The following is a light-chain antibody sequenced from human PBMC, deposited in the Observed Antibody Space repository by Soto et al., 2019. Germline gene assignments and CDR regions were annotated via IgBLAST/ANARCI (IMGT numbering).Light chain of an antibody. V-gene: IGKV3-11*01. J-gene: IGKJ3*01. CDR3: QQRTNWPEFT. Sequence: EIVLTQTPATLSLPPLETGPLXSRASQSLSTYLAWYQQKPGQAPRLLIYDASKRATGIPARFSGSGSGTDFTLTISSLEPEDFALYYCQQRTNWPEFTFGPGTKVDI. CDR1: QSLSTY. CDR2: DAS.